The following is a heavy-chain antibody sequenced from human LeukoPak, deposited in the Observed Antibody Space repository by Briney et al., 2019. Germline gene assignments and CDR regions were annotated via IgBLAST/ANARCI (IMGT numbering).Heavy chain of an antibody. CDR3: ARDRLGQQLVHY. Sequence: PGGSLRLSRAASEFTFSDYYMSWIRQAPGKGLEWVSYISSSGSTIYYADSVKGRFTISRDNAKNSLYLQMNSLRAEDTAVYYCARDRLGQQLVHYWGQGTLVTVSS. D-gene: IGHD6-13*01. V-gene: IGHV3-11*04. J-gene: IGHJ4*02. CDR2: ISSSGSTI. CDR1: EFTFSDYY.